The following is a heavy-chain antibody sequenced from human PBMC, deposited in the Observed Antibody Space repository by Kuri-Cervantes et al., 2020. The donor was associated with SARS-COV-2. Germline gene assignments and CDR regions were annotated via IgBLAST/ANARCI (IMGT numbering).Heavy chain of an antibody. D-gene: IGHD3-9*01. CDR2: IYYSGST. V-gene: IGHV4-30-4*08. CDR3: ARAPFEGDAFDI. CDR1: GGSISSGDYY. Sequence: LRLSCTVSGGSISSGDYYWSWIRQPPGKGLEWIGYIYYSGSTYYNPSLKSRVTISVDTSKNQFSLKLSSVTAADTAVYYRARAPFEGDAFDIWGQGTMVTVSS. J-gene: IGHJ3*02.